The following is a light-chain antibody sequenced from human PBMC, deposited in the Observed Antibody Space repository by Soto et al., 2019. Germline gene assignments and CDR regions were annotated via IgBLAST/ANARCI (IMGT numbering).Light chain of an antibody. Sequence: DMVMTQSPANLSVSPGERATLSCRATQSVSSDLAWYQQKPGQAPRLLIYGASTRATDIAGRFSGSGSGTEFTLTISSLQSEDSAVYYCQQYANWPPTFGQGTKLEI. CDR1: QSVSSD. J-gene: IGKJ2*01. CDR3: QQYANWPPT. V-gene: IGKV3-15*01. CDR2: GAS.